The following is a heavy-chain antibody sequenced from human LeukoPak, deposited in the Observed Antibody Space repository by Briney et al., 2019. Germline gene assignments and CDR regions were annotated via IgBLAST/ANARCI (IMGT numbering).Heavy chain of an antibody. V-gene: IGHV3-21*01. CDR2: ISSSSSYI. J-gene: IGHJ4*02. D-gene: IGHD3-22*01. CDR1: GFTFSSYS. Sequence: GGSLRLSCAASGFTFSSYSMNWVRQAPGKGLEWVSSISSSSSYIYYADSVKGRFTISRDNAKNSLYLQMNSLRAEATAVYYCARDRSIDSSGYYYVVRPFDYWGQGTLVTVSS. CDR3: ARDRSIDSSGYYYVVRPFDY.